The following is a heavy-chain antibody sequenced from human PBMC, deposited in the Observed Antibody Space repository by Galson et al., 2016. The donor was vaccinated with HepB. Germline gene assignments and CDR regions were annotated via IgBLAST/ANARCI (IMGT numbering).Heavy chain of an antibody. Sequence: SLRLSCAASGFTFSSNDMSWVRQAPGRGLECVSGIGGTYDSTYYTDSVKGRFTISRDNSKNTLYLQMNSLRVEDTALYYCAKHDIGGMDYWGQGTLVTVSS. CDR2: IGGTYDST. CDR3: AKHDIGGMDY. V-gene: IGHV3-23*01. CDR1: GFTFSSND. J-gene: IGHJ4*02. D-gene: IGHD2-15*01.